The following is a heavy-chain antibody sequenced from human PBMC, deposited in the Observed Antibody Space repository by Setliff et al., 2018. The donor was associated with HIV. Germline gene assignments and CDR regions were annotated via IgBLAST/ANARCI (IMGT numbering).Heavy chain of an antibody. D-gene: IGHD1-26*01. V-gene: IGHV4-31*03. CDR1: RGSLSSGGYY. CDR3: ATSGWELIDFDY. J-gene: IGHJ4*02. CDR2: SYHSGSP. Sequence: SETLSLTCSVFRGSLSSGGYYWSWIRQHPGKGLEWIGYSYHSGSPSYNPSLKSRTTIPVDTSKNQFSLNLNSVTAADTAVYFCATSGWELIDFDYWGQGTLVTVSS.